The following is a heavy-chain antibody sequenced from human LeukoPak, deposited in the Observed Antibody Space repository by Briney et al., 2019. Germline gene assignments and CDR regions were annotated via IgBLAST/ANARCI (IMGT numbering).Heavy chain of an antibody. CDR1: GFTFSSYW. CDR3: ARVDGLFDAFDI. Sequence: GGSLRLSCAASGFTFSSYWMHWVRQAPGKGLVWVSRINSDGSSTSYADSVKGRFTISRDNAKNTLYLQMNSLRAEDMAVYYCARVDGLFDAFDIWGQGTMVTVSS. D-gene: IGHD3/OR15-3a*01. J-gene: IGHJ3*02. V-gene: IGHV3-74*01. CDR2: INSDGSST.